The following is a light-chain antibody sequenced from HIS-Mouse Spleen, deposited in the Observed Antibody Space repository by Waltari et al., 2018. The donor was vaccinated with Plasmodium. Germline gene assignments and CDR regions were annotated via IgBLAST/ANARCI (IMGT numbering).Light chain of an antibody. Sequence: QSALTQPRSVSGSPGQSVTISCTGTSSYVGGYNYVSWYQQHPGKAPKLMIYDVRKRPSGVPDRFSGSKSGNTASLTISGLQAEDEADYYCCSYAGSYTWVFGGGTKLTVL. CDR2: DVR. V-gene: IGLV2-11*01. CDR3: CSYAGSYTWV. J-gene: IGLJ3*02. CDR1: SSYVGGYNY.